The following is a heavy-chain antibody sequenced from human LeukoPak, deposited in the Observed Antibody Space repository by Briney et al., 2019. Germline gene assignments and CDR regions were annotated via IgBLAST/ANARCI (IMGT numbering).Heavy chain of an antibody. CDR1: GYTFTSYG. CDR3: ARVPPMEYCSGGSCYAEYYFDY. D-gene: IGHD2-15*01. J-gene: IGHJ4*02. Sequence: ASVKVSCKASGYTFTSYGISWVRQAPGQGLEWMGWISAYNGNTNYAQKLQGRVTMTTDTSTSTAYMELRSLRSDDTAVYYCARVPPMEYCSGGSCYAEYYFDYRGQGTLVTVSS. V-gene: IGHV1-18*01. CDR2: ISAYNGNT.